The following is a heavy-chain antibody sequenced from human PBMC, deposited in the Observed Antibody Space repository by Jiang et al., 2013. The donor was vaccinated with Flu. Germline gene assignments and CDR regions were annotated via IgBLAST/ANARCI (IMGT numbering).Heavy chain of an antibody. J-gene: IGHJ4*02. CDR2: IMPGLGIHDIP. V-gene: IGHV1-69*04. CDR1: GGSFRNFG. D-gene: IGHD3-3*01. CDR3: VRENVLLSAFDK. Sequence: SGAEVKKPGSSVKVSCQASGGSFRNFGIAWVRQAPGQGLEWMGRIMPGLGIHDIPKYTGKLQGRLTMTADKSTGTAFMELTGLTSEDTAVYYCVRENVLLSAFDKWGQGTLVTVSS.